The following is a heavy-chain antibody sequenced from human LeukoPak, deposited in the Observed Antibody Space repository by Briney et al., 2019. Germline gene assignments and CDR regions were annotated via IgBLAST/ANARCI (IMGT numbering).Heavy chain of an antibody. Sequence: GGSLRLSCAASGFTFSNYGMHGVRQAPGKGREGVAVIWHDGGNKYYTDSVKGRFTISRDNSKNTLYLQMNTLRAEDTAVSYCAMEGGDYWGQGTLVTVSS. J-gene: IGHJ4*02. V-gene: IGHV3-33*01. CDR1: GFTFSNYG. CDR2: IWHDGGNK. D-gene: IGHD1-1*01. CDR3: AMEGGDY.